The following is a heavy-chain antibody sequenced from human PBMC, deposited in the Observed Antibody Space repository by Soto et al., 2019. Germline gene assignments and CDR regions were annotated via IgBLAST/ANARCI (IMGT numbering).Heavy chain of an antibody. CDR3: ARELGRGNYFDY. V-gene: IGHV3-33*01. CDR1: GLTFSSYG. Sequence: VGSLRLSCAASGLTFSSYGMHWVRQAPGKGLEWVAVIWYDGSNKYYADSVKGRFTISRDNSKNTLYLQMNSLRAEDTAVYYCARELGRGNYFDYWGQGTLVTVSS. D-gene: IGHD1-26*01. CDR2: IWYDGSNK. J-gene: IGHJ4*02.